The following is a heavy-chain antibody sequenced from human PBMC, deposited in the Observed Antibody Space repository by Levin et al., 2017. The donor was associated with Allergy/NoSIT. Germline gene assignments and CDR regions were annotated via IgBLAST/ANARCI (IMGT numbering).Heavy chain of an antibody. V-gene: IGHV1-2*02. CDR2: INPNSGGT. CDR1: GYTFTGYY. Sequence: ASVKVSCKASGYTFTGYYMHWVRQAPGQGLEWMGWINPNSGGTNYAQKFQGRVTMTRDTSISTAYMELSRLRSDDTAVYYCARDPIVVPAALNWFDPWGQGTLVTVSS. J-gene: IGHJ5*02. D-gene: IGHD2-2*01. CDR3: ARDPIVVPAALNWFDP.